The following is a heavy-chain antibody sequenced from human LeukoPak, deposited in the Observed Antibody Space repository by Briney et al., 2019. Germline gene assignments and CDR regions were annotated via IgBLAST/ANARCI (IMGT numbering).Heavy chain of an antibody. CDR2: IFSNGDT. D-gene: IGHD5-24*01. V-gene: IGHV3-53*01. J-gene: IGHJ4*02. CDR1: EFTVSRNY. Sequence: GGSLRLSCTASEFTVSRNYMLWVRQAPGKGLEWVSLIFSNGDTHYADSVKGRFTISRDTSKNTLSLQMNSLRVEATAMYYCTRDQMNYWGQGTVVTVSS. CDR3: TRDQMNY.